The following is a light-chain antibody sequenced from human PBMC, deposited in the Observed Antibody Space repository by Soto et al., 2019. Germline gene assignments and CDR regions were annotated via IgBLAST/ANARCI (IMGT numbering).Light chain of an antibody. J-gene: IGKJ1*01. V-gene: IGKV3-20*01. CDR3: QQYGSSPGT. CDR2: GAS. Sequence: EVVMTQSPATLSVSPGERATLSCRASQSARSSLGWYQQKPGQAPRLLIYGASSRATGIPDRFSGSGSGTDFTLTISRLEPEDFAVYYCQQYGSSPGTFGQGTKVDIK. CDR1: QSARSS.